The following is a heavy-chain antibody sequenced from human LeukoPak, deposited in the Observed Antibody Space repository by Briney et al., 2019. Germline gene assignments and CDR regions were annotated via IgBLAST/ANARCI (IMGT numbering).Heavy chain of an antibody. CDR1: GFTFSNYA. J-gene: IGHJ4*02. D-gene: IGHD3-22*01. Sequence: PGGSLRLSCGASGFTFSNYAMSWVRQAPGKGLEWVSGISGSGVTTYYADSVKGRFTISRDNSKNTLYLQMNSLRAEDTAVYYCARDDRYYDSSGYYFCFDYWGQGTLVTVSS. V-gene: IGHV3-23*01. CDR3: ARDDRYYDSSGYYFCFDY. CDR2: ISGSGVTT.